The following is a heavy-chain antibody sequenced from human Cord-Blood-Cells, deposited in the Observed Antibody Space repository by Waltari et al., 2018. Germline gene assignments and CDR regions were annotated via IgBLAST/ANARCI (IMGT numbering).Heavy chain of an antibody. CDR3: ARVLYGDFSDYYYYMDV. CDR1: CCSISSYY. Sequence: QVQLPESGPRLVKPSETMSLTCTGSCCSISSYYSRWTPQPPGKGLEWIGYIYYSGSTNYNPSLKSRVTISVDTSKNQFSLKLSSVTAADTAVYYCARVLYGDFSDYYYYMDVWGKGTTVTVSS. CDR2: IYYSGST. V-gene: IGHV4-59*13. J-gene: IGHJ6*03. D-gene: IGHD3-3*01.